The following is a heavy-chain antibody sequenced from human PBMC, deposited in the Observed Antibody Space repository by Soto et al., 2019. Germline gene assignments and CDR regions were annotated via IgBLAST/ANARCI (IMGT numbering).Heavy chain of an antibody. J-gene: IGHJ4*02. D-gene: IGHD6-13*01. V-gene: IGHV4-34*01. CDR3: ARLYPPLRGSSWLDY. Sequence: PSETLSLTCAVYGGSFSGYYWSWIRQPPGKGLEWIGEINHSGSTNYNPSLKSRVTISVDTSKNQFSLKLSSVTAADTAVYYCARLYPPLRGSSWLDYWGQGTLVTAPQ. CDR1: GGSFSGYY. CDR2: INHSGST.